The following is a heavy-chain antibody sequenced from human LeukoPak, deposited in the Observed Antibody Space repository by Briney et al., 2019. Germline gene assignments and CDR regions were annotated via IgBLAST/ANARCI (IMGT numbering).Heavy chain of an antibody. CDR3: AKAVSGEIVGASVFDY. V-gene: IGHV3-9*03. CDR2: ISWNSGSI. Sequence: GGSLRLSCAASGFTFDDYAIHWVRQAPGKGLEWVSGISWNSGSIGYADSVKGRFTISRDNAKNSLYLQMNSLRAEDMALYYCAKAVSGEIVGASVFDYWGQGTLVTVSS. CDR1: GFTFDDYA. D-gene: IGHD1-26*01. J-gene: IGHJ4*02.